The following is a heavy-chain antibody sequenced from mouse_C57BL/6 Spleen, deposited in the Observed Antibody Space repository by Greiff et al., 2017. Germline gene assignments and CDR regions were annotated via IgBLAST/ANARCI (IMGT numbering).Heavy chain of an antibody. CDR2: ISSGGSYT. Sequence: VESGGDLVKPGGSLKLSCAASGFTFSSYGMSWVRQTPDKRLEWVATISSGGSYTYYPDSVKGRFTIYRYNTKNTLYLHMSSLKSEDTAMYYCARHPYYSNYYFDYWGQGTTLTVSS. J-gene: IGHJ2*01. CDR1: GFTFSSYG. V-gene: IGHV5-6*01. CDR3: ARHPYYSNYYFDY. D-gene: IGHD2-5*01.